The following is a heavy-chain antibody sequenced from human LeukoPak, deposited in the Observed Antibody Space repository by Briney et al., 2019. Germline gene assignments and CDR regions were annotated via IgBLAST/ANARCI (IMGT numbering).Heavy chain of an antibody. D-gene: IGHD6-19*01. J-gene: IGHJ3*02. Sequence: PGGSLRLSCAAPEFTFSSYTMNWVRQAPGQGLEWVASIKSSSSDKKYADSVKGRFTISRDNAKNSLYLQMNSLRAEDTAVYYCARDPTHSSGWSDGFDIWGQGTMVTVSS. CDR3: ARDPTHSSGWSDGFDI. V-gene: IGHV3-21*01. CDR2: IKSSSSDK. CDR1: EFTFSSYT.